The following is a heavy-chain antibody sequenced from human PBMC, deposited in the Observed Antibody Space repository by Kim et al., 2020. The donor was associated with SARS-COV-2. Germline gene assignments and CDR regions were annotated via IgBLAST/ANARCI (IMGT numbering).Heavy chain of an antibody. Sequence: GGSLRLSCAASGFTFSSYGMHWVRQAPGKGLEWVAVIWYDGSNKYYADSVKGRFTISRDNSKNTLYLQMNSLRAEDTAVYYCARDFDIAVAGRYYYGMDVWGQGTTVTVSS. CDR2: IWYDGSNK. V-gene: IGHV3-33*01. CDR1: GFTFSSYG. J-gene: IGHJ6*02. CDR3: ARDFDIAVAGRYYYGMDV. D-gene: IGHD6-19*01.